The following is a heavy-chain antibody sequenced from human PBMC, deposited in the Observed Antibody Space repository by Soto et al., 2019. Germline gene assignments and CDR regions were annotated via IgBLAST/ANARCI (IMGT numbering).Heavy chain of an antibody. CDR2: ISYDGSNK. D-gene: IGHD6-13*01. Sequence: GGSLRLSCAASGFTFSSYAMHWVRQSPGKGLEWVAVISYDGSNKYYADSVKGRFTISRDNSKNTLYLQMNSLRAEDTAVYYCARAPGIAACIDYCGQGTLVTVAS. V-gene: IGHV3-30-3*01. J-gene: IGHJ4*02. CDR3: ARAPGIAACIDY. CDR1: GFTFSSYA.